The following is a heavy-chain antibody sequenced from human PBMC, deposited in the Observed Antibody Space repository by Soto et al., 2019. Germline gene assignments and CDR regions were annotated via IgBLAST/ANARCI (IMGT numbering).Heavy chain of an antibody. V-gene: IGHV3-23*01. CDR1: GFTFSSYA. Sequence: EVQLLESGGGLVQPGGSLRLSCAASGFTFSSYAMNWVRQAPGKGLEWVSFISGSGGSTYYADSVKGRFTISRDNSKNTLYVQMNSLRAEDTAVYYCAKALSWYNAPLDHWGQGTRVTVSS. CDR2: ISGSGGST. J-gene: IGHJ4*02. CDR3: AKALSWYNAPLDH. D-gene: IGHD1-20*01.